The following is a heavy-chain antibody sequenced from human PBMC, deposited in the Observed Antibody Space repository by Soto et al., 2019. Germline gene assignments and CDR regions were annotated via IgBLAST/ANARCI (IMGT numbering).Heavy chain of an antibody. CDR1: GFTFDDYG. V-gene: IGHV3-20*01. CDR3: ARWRRCSGTSCYPYYYYYMDV. Sequence: EVQLVESGGGVVRPGGSLRLSCAASGFTFDDYGMSWVRQPPGKGLEWVSGINWSGGSTSYGDSVRGRFTISRDNAKNSLYLQMNSLIAEDTALYHCARWRRCSGTSCYPYYYYYMDVWGKGTTVTVSS. J-gene: IGHJ6*03. D-gene: IGHD2-2*01. CDR2: INWSGGST.